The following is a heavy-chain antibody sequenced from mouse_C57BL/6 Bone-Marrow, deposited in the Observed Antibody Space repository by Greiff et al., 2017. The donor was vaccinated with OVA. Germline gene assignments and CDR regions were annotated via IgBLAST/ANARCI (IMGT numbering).Heavy chain of an antibody. CDR3: AYYDYDGFAY. J-gene: IGHJ3*01. Sequence: QVQLQQSGAELVKPGASVKLSCKASGYTFTSYWMHWVKQRPGQGLEWIGMIHPNSGSTNYNEKFKSKATLTVDKSSSTAYMQLSSLTSEDSAVYYCAYYDYDGFAYWGQGTLVTVSA. CDR1: GYTFTSYW. V-gene: IGHV1-64*01. D-gene: IGHD2-4*01. CDR2: IHPNSGST.